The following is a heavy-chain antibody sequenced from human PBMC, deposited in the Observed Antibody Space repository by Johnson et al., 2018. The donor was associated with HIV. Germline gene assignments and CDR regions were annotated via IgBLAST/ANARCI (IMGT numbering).Heavy chain of an antibody. V-gene: IGHV3-30*04. J-gene: IGHJ3*02. CDR2: ISYDGSNK. Sequence: QEQLVESGVGVVQPGRSLRLSCAASGFTFSSYAMHWVRQAPGKGLEWVAVISYDGSNKYYADSVKGRFTISRDNSKNTLYLQMNSLRAEDTAVYYCASGEDYGGNYGAFDSWGQGTMVTVSS. CDR1: GFTFSSYA. D-gene: IGHD4-23*01. CDR3: ASGEDYGGNYGAFDS.